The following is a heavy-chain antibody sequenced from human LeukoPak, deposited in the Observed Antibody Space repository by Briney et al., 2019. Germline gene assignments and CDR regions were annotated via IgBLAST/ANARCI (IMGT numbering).Heavy chain of an antibody. CDR3: ASNDFWSGWVDY. V-gene: IGHV4-59*01. Sequence: SETLSLTCTVSGGSISSYYWSWIRQPPGKGLEWIGYIYYSGSTNYNPSLKSRVTISVDTSKNQFSLKLSSVTAADTAVYYCASNDFWSGWVDYWGQGTLVTVSS. D-gene: IGHD3-3*01. CDR2: IYYSGST. J-gene: IGHJ4*02. CDR1: GGSISSYY.